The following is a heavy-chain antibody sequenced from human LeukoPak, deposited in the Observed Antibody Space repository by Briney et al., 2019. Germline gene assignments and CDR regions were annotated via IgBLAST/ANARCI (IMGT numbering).Heavy chain of an antibody. Sequence: ASVKVSCKASGYTFTGYYMHWVRQAPGQGLEWMGWINLNSGGTNYAQKFQGRVTMTRDTSISTAYMELSRLRSDDTAVYYCARDPRGARGDYWGQGTLVTVSS. CDR1: GYTFTGYY. V-gene: IGHV1-2*02. CDR3: ARDPRGARGDY. D-gene: IGHD1-26*01. J-gene: IGHJ4*02. CDR2: INLNSGGT.